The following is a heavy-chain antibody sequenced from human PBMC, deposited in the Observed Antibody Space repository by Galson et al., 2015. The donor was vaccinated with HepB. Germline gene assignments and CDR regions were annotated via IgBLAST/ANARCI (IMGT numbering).Heavy chain of an antibody. Sequence: SLRLSCAASGFTFSSYWMSWVRQAPGKGLEWVANIKQDGSEKYYVDSVKGRFTISRDNAKNSLYLQMNSLRAEDTAVYYCASKLLDGYDPFDYWGQGTLVTVSS. CDR2: IKQDGSEK. CDR3: ASKLLDGYDPFDY. V-gene: IGHV3-7*03. D-gene: IGHD5-24*01. J-gene: IGHJ4*02. CDR1: GFTFSSYW.